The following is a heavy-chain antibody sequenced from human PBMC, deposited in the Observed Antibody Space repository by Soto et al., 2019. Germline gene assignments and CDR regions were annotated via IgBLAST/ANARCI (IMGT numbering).Heavy chain of an antibody. V-gene: IGHV1-69*06. CDR3: ASTSARGRHCSYYRMDV. CDR2: INPSFGRA. D-gene: IGHD2-15*01. CDR1: GGTFSNYA. Sequence: ASVKVSCKASGGTFSNYAISWVRQAPGQGLEWMGGINPSFGRANYAQTFQGRVTITADTSTSTAYMELSSLRYEDTAVYYCASTSARGRHCSYYRMDVWGQGTTVTVSS. J-gene: IGHJ6*02.